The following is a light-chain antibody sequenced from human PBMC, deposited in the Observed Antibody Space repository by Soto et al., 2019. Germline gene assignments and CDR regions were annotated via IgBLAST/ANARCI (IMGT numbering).Light chain of an antibody. CDR1: QSVNSNY. CDR2: PAS. Sequence: EIVLTQSPGTLSLSPGERTTLSCRASQSVNSNYLAWYQQKSAQAPRHLIYPASSRTTGIPDRFTGSGSGTEFNTTISRMAPEDFAVYYCQQYGNSLYTFDQGTKLEIK. J-gene: IGKJ2*01. CDR3: QQYGNSLYT. V-gene: IGKV3-20*01.